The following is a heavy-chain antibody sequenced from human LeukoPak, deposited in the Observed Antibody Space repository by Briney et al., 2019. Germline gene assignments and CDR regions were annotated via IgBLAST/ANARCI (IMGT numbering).Heavy chain of an antibody. V-gene: IGHV3-23*01. CDR3: AKGYTMIKDFDY. J-gene: IGHJ4*02. CDR2: INSSGGST. CDR1: GFTFSSYA. D-gene: IGHD3-22*01. Sequence: RGSLRLSCAASGFTFSSYAMSWVRQAPGKGLEWVSVINSSGGSTNYADSVKGRFTISRDNSKNKLYLQMNSLRAEDTAVYYCAKGYTMIKDFDYWGQGTLVTVSS.